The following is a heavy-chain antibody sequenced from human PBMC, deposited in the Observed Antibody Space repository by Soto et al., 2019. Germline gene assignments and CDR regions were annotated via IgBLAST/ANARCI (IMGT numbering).Heavy chain of an antibody. CDR2: ISYDGSNK. Sequence: GGSLRLSCAASGFTFSSYGMHWVRQAPGKGLEWVAVISYDGSNKYYADSVKGRFTISRDNSKNTLYLQMNSLRAEDTAVYYCAKEGYSGYDDAFDIWGQGTMVTVSS. CDR3: AKEGYSGYDDAFDI. CDR1: GFTFSSYG. V-gene: IGHV3-30*18. J-gene: IGHJ3*02. D-gene: IGHD5-12*01.